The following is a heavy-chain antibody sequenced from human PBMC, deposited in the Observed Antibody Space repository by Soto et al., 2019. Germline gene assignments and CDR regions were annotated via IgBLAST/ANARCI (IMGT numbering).Heavy chain of an antibody. V-gene: IGHV4-30-4*01. CDR3: ARALPAYYYYGMDV. Sequence: QVQLQESGPGLVKPSQTLSLTCTVSGGSISSGDYYWSWIRQPPGKGLEWIGYIYYSGSTYYNPSLKSRVTISVXTSKXQFSLKLSSVTAADTAVYYCARALPAYYYYGMDVWGQGTTVTVSS. CDR2: IYYSGST. J-gene: IGHJ6*02. CDR1: GGSISSGDYY.